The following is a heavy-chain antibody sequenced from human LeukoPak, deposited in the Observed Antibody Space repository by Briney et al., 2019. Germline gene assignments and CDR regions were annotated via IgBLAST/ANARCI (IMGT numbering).Heavy chain of an antibody. CDR3: AKDLNRYQLLYYFDY. D-gene: IGHD2-2*01. J-gene: IGHJ4*02. V-gene: IGHV3-30*02. CDR2: IRYDGSNK. CDR1: GFTFSSYG. Sequence: GGSLRLSCAASGFTFSSYGMHWVRQAPGKGLEWVAFIRYDGSNKYYADSVKGRFTISRDHSKNTLYLQMNSLRAEDTAVYYCAKDLNRYQLLYYFDYWGQGTLVTVSS.